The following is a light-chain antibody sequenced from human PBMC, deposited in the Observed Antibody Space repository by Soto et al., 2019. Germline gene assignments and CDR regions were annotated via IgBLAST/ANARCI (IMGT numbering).Light chain of an antibody. J-gene: IGLJ2*01. V-gene: IGLV2-8*01. Sequence: SALTQPPSASGSPGQSVTISCTATSSDIGGYNYVSWYQQHPGKAPKLMIYEVTKRPSGVPDRFSGSKSGYTASLTVSGLQAEDEADYYCCSHTGSNNFVVFGGGTKVTVL. CDR3: CSHTGSNNFVV. CDR1: SSDIGGYNY. CDR2: EVT.